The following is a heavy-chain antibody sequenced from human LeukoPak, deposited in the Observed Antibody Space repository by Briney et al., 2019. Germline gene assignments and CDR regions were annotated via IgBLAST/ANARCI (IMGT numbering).Heavy chain of an antibody. D-gene: IGHD6-13*01. CDR3: ARSIPYGTTWYGRSDY. V-gene: IGHV3-7*03. CDR1: GLPFSSYS. CDR2: IKPDGTTK. J-gene: IGHJ4*02. Sequence: GGSLRLSCAASGLPFSSYSMTWVRQAPGKGLEWVANIKPDGTTKFYVDSVKGRFTISRDNALNSLYLQMNSLRAEDTAIYYCARSIPYGTTWYGRSDYWGQGTLVTVSS.